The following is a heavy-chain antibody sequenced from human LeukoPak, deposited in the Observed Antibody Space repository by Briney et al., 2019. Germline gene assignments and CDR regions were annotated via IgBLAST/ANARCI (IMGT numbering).Heavy chain of an antibody. J-gene: IGHJ4*02. Sequence: ASVKVSCKASGYTFTGYYMHWVRQAPGQGLEWMGWINPNSGGTNYAQKFQGRVTMTEDTSTDTAYMELSSLRSEDTAVYYCATENHIAAAGTGDYWGQGTLVTVSS. CDR2: INPNSGGT. CDR1: GYTFTGYY. D-gene: IGHD6-13*01. CDR3: ATENHIAAAGTGDY. V-gene: IGHV1-2*02.